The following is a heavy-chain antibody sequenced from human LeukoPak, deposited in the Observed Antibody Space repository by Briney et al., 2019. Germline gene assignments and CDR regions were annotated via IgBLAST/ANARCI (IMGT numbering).Heavy chain of an antibody. CDR1: GGSISSDNYS. J-gene: IGHJ1*01. D-gene: IGHD4-17*01. CDR2: IYTSGST. Sequence: PSQTLSLTCTVSGGSISSDNYSWSWIRQPAGKGLEWIGRIYTSGSTNYNPSLKSRVTISVDTSKKQFSLKLTSVTAADTAVYYCARGPTVKYFQHWGQGTLVTVSS. CDR3: ARGPTVKYFQH. V-gene: IGHV4-61*02.